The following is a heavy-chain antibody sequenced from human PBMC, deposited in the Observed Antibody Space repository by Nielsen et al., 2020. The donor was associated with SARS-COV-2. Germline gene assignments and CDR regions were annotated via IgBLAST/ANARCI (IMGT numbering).Heavy chain of an antibody. V-gene: IGHV4-34*01. D-gene: IGHD6-6*01. CDR3: ARGIDDPPLQLANFDY. Sequence: SETLSLTCAVYGGSFSGYYWSWIRQPPGKGLEWIGEINHSGSTNYNPSLKSRVTISVDTSKNQFSLKLSSVTAADTAVYYCARGIDDPPLQLANFDYWGQGTLVTVSS. CDR1: GGSFSGYY. J-gene: IGHJ4*02. CDR2: INHSGST.